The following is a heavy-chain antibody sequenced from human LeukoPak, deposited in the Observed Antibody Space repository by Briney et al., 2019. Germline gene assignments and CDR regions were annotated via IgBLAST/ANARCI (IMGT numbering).Heavy chain of an antibody. Sequence: GGSLRLSCAASGLTISSYAMSWVRQAPGKGLEWVSAISGSGGSTYYADSVKGRFTISRDNSKNTLYLQMNSLRAEDTAVYYCASLYCSSTSCPNFDYWGQGTLVTVSS. CDR3: ASLYCSSTSCPNFDY. CDR2: ISGSGGST. D-gene: IGHD2-2*01. J-gene: IGHJ4*02. V-gene: IGHV3-23*01. CDR1: GLTISSYA.